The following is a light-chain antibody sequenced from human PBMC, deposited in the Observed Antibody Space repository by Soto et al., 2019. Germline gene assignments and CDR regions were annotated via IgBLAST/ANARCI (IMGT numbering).Light chain of an antibody. J-gene: IGLJ1*01. Sequence: QSALTQPASVSGSPGQSITISCTGTSSDVGIYNHVSWYQQHPGKAPKLMIYEGTRRPSGVSHRFSGSKSGNTASLTVSGLRAEDEAVYYCSSYAGSNKFVFGAGTKVTVL. CDR3: SSYAGSNKFV. CDR2: EGT. V-gene: IGLV2-14*02. CDR1: SSDVGIYNH.